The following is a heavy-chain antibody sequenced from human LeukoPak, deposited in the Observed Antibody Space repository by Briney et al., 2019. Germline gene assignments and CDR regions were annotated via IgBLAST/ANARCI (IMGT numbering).Heavy chain of an antibody. CDR1: GYTFTSYA. V-gene: IGHV1-3*01. J-gene: IGHJ5*02. D-gene: IGHD2-2*01. CDR3: AGGYCSSTSCYAFSNWFDP. CDR2: INAGNGNT. Sequence: ASVKVSCKASGYTFTSYAMHWVRQAPGQRLEWMGWINAGNGNTKYSRKFQGRVTITRDTSASTAYMELSSLRSEDTAVYYCAGGYCSSTSCYAFSNWFDPWGQGTLVTVSS.